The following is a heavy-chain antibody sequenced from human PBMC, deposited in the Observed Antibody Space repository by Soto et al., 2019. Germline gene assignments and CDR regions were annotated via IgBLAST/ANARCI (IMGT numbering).Heavy chain of an antibody. D-gene: IGHD6-13*01. V-gene: IGHV4-4*02. Sequence: QVQLQESCPGLVHPSGTLSPTSAVSGDSIHNSHWWSWVRQTPGKGLEWIGETYHSGTTNYNPSLKTRVTISIDKSKNQFSLKMNAVTAADTAVYYCAREVNSSPARGPNWFDPWGQGTLVTVSS. CDR2: TYHSGTT. CDR3: AREVNSSPARGPNWFDP. CDR1: GDSIHNSHW. J-gene: IGHJ5*02.